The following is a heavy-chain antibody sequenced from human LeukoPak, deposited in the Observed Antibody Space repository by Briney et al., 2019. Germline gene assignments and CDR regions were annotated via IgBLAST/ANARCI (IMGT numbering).Heavy chain of an antibody. D-gene: IGHD2/OR15-2a*01. V-gene: IGHV3-33*08. CDR1: GFTFSNYA. CDR3: AREGPRGNSQFDY. Sequence: GGSLRLSCAASGFTFSNYAMTWVRQVPGKRLEWVALIWYDGSNKYYTDSVKGRLTISRDNSKDTLFLQMNSLRVEDTAVYYCAREGPRGNSQFDYWGQGTLVTVSP. J-gene: IGHJ4*02. CDR2: IWYDGSNK.